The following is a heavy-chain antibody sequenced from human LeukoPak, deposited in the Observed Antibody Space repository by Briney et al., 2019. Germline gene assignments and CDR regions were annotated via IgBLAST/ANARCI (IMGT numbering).Heavy chain of an antibody. V-gene: IGHV3-23*01. CDR2: ISDSGGST. Sequence: GGSLRLSCAASGFTFSSYAMSWVRQAPGKGLEWVSAISDSGGSTYYADSVKGRFTISRDNSKNTLYLQMNSLRAEDTAVYYCAKITLSYDSSGYYRPWGQGTLVTVSS. D-gene: IGHD3-22*01. CDR1: GFTFSSYA. CDR3: AKITLSYDSSGYYRP. J-gene: IGHJ5*02.